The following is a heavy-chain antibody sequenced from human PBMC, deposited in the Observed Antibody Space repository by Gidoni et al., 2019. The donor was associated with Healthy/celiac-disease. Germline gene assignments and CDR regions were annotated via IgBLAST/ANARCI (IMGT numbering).Heavy chain of an antibody. J-gene: IGHJ4*02. CDR3: ASLVSSSWYYFDY. CDR1: GFTCSSYW. D-gene: IGHD6-13*01. Sequence: EVQLVESGGGLVQPGGSLRLSCAASGFTCSSYWMSWVRQAPGKGLECVANIKQDGSEKYYVDSVKGRFTISRDNAKNSLYLQMNSLRAEDTAVYYCASLVSSSWYYFDYWGQGTLVTVSS. V-gene: IGHV3-7*02. CDR2: IKQDGSEK.